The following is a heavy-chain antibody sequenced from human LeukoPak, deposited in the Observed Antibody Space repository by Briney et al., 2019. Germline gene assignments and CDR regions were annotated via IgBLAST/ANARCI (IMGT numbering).Heavy chain of an antibody. V-gene: IGHV3-66*01. D-gene: IGHD2/OR15-2a*01. CDR2: IYSGDTT. CDR1: EFTVSSNY. J-gene: IGHJ4*02. CDR3: GRGTFYGAPIDC. Sequence: GGSLRLSCAASEFTVSSNYMGWGRQAPGKGLECVSIIYSGDTTYYADSVKGRFTISRDNSKNTVYLQMDSLRSEDTAVYYCGRGTFYGAPIDCWGQGTLVSVSS.